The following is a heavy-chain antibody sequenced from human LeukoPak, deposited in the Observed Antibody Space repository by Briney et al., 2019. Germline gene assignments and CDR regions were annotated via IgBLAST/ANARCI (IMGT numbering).Heavy chain of an antibody. J-gene: IGHJ1*01. Sequence: SQTLSLTCAISGDSVSGNIATWNWIRQSPSRGLEWLGRTYYRSKWNNDYAVSVKSRITINPDTSKNQFSLQLNSVTPDDTAVYYCARSGSYAEYFQRWGQGTLVTVSS. CDR1: GDSVSGNIAT. CDR2: TYYRSKWNN. CDR3: ARSGSYAEYFQR. V-gene: IGHV6-1*01. D-gene: IGHD1-26*01.